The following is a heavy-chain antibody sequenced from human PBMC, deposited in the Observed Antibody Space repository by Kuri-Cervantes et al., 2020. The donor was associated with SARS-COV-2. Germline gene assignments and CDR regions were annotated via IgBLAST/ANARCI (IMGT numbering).Heavy chain of an antibody. CDR2: IGPSGTTK. D-gene: IGHD6-6*01. CDR3: ASSLVWSYFDY. V-gene: IGHV3-11*04. Sequence: GESLKISCTASGFIFSDYYMTWIRQAPGKGLEWVSNIGPSGTTKYYADSVKGRFTISRDNAKNSLYLQMSSLRAEDTAVYYCASSLVWSYFDYWGQGTLVTVSS. J-gene: IGHJ4*02. CDR1: GFIFSDYY.